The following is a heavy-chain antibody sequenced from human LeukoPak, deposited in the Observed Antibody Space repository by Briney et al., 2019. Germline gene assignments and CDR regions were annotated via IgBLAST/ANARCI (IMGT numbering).Heavy chain of an antibody. Sequence: SETLCLTCAVYGGSFSGYYWSWIRQPPRKGREGRGEINHSGSTKYNPSLTSRVTISVDTSKNQFSLKLSSVTAADTAVYYCAGSYYDILTGPNNWFDPWGQGTLVTVSS. J-gene: IGHJ5*02. D-gene: IGHD3-9*01. CDR3: AGSYYDILTGPNNWFDP. CDR2: INHSGST. V-gene: IGHV4-34*01. CDR1: GGSFSGYY.